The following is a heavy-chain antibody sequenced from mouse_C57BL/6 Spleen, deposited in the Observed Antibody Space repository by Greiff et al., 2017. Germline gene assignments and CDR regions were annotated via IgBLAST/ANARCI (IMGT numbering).Heavy chain of an antibody. CDR1: GYTFTDYY. CDR2: INPNNGGT. J-gene: IGHJ1*03. Sequence: EVQLQQSGPELVKPGASVKISCKASGYTFTDYYMNWVKQSHGKSLEWIGDINPNNGGTSYNQKFKGKATLTVDKSSSTAYMELRSLTSEDSAVYYCARYDYDYDEGLYWYFDVWGTGTTVTVSS. D-gene: IGHD2-4*01. CDR3: ARYDYDYDEGLYWYFDV. V-gene: IGHV1-26*01.